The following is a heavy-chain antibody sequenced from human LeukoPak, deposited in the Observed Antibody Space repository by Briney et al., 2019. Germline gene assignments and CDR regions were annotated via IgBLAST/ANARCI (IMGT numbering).Heavy chain of an antibody. CDR1: GGSISSYY. J-gene: IGHJ5*02. V-gene: IGHV4-59*01. CDR3: ARDHSYGLARFDP. D-gene: IGHD3-3*02. Sequence: SESLSLTCTVSGGSISSYYWSWIRQPPGKGLEWIGYIYYSGSTNYNPSLKSRVTISVDTSKNQFSLKLSSVTAADTSVYYCARDHSYGLARFDPWGQGTLDTVSS. CDR2: IYYSGST.